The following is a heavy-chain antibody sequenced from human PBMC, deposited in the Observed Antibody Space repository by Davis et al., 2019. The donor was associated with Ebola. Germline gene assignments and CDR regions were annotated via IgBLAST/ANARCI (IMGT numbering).Heavy chain of an antibody. D-gene: IGHD6-19*01. Sequence: GGSLRLSCAASGFTFSSYWMSWVRQAPGKGLEWVANIKQDGSEKYYVDSVKGRFTISRDNAKNSLYLQMNSLRAEDTAVYYCARDPRIAVAPVGYWGQGTLVTVSS. CDR3: ARDPRIAVAPVGY. J-gene: IGHJ4*02. CDR2: IKQDGSEK. CDR1: GFTFSSYW. V-gene: IGHV3-7*01.